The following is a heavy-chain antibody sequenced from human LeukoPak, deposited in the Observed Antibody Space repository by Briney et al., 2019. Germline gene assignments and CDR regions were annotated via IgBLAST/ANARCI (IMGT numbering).Heavy chain of an antibody. D-gene: IGHD6-19*01. CDR3: ARDLGQWLVHRGY. J-gene: IGHJ4*02. Sequence: GGSLRLSCAASGFTFSSYSMNWVRQAPGKGLEWVSSISSSSSYIYYADSVKGRFTISRDNAKNSLYLQMNSLRAEDTAVYYCARDLGQWLVHRGYWGQGTLVTVSS. CDR2: ISSSSSYI. CDR1: GFTFSSYS. V-gene: IGHV3-21*01.